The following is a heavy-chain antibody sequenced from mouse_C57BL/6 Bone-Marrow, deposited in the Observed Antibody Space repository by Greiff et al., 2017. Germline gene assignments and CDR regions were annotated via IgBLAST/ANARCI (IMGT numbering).Heavy chain of an antibody. CDR3: ARSYYYGSSSD. V-gene: IGHV1-77*01. CDR1: GYTFTDYY. Sequence: QVQLQPSGAELVKPGASVKISCKASGYTFTDYYINWVKQRPGQGLEWIGKIGPGSGSTYYNEKFKGKATLTADKSSSTAYMQLSRLTSEESAGYFCARSYYYGSSSDWGKGTTLTVSS. J-gene: IGHJ2*01. CDR2: IGPGSGST. D-gene: IGHD1-1*01.